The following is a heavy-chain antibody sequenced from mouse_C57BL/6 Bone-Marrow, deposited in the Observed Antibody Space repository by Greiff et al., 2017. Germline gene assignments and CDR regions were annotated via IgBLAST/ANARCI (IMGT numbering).Heavy chain of an antibody. CDR2: ISSGGSYT. Sequence: EVKLMESGGYLVKPGGSLKLSCAASGFTFSSYGMSWVRQTPDKRLEWVATISSGGSYTYYPDSVKGRFTISRDNAKNTLYLQMSSLKSEDTAMYYCAREFITTVVAGFDYWGQGTTLTVSS. V-gene: IGHV5-6*01. CDR3: AREFITTVVAGFDY. CDR1: GFTFSSYG. D-gene: IGHD1-1*01. J-gene: IGHJ2*01.